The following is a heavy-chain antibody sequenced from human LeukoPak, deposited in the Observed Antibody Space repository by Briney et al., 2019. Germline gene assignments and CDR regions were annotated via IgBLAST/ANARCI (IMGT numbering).Heavy chain of an antibody. Sequence: ASVEVSCKASGYTFTSYGISWVRQAPGQGLEWMGWISAYNGNTNYAQKLQGRVTMTTDTSTSTAYMELRSLRSDDTAVYYCARARQSSYGPPTDAFDIWGQGTMVTVSS. D-gene: IGHD5-18*01. CDR2: ISAYNGNT. V-gene: IGHV1-18*01. CDR3: ARARQSSYGPPTDAFDI. CDR1: GYTFTSYG. J-gene: IGHJ3*02.